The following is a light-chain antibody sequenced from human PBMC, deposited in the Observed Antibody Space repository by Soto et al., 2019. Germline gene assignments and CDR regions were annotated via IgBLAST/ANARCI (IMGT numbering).Light chain of an antibody. Sequence: GXXXXLSCRASQSXSSSXLAWYQQKPGQAPRLLIYGASSRATGIPDRFSGSGSGTDFTLTISRLEPEDFAVYYCQQYGSSPPYTFGQGTKLEIK. CDR2: GAS. CDR1: QSXSSSX. CDR3: QQYGSSPPYT. J-gene: IGKJ2*01. V-gene: IGKV3-20*01.